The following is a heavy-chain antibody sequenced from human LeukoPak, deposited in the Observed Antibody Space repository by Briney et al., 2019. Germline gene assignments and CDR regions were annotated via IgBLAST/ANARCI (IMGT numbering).Heavy chain of an antibody. CDR2: INHSGST. J-gene: IGHJ4*02. D-gene: IGHD3-16*02. CDR1: GGSFSGYY. CDR3: ARVGGYDYVWGSYRPPSNFDY. V-gene: IGHV4-34*01. Sequence: SETLSLTCAVYGGSFSGYYWSWIRQPPGKGLEWIGEINHSGSTNYNPSLKSRVTISVDTSKNQFSLKLSSVTAADTAVYYCARVGGYDYVWGSYRPPSNFDYWGQGTLVTVSS.